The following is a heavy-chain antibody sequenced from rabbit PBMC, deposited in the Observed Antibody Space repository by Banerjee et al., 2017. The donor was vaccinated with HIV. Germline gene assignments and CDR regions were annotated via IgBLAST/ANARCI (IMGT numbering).Heavy chain of an antibody. V-gene: IGHV1S45*01. CDR1: GIDFSSYYY. J-gene: IGHJ4*01. CDR3: ARGYWTDGLHL. CDR2: IGTGGGST. Sequence: QEQLEESGGDLVQPEGSLTLTCKASGIDFSSYYYMCWVRQAPGKGLEWIACIGTGGGSTWYASWVNGRFTIAKTSSTTVTLQMTSLTAADTSTYFCARGYWTDGLHLWGPGTLVTDS. D-gene: IGHD1-1*01.